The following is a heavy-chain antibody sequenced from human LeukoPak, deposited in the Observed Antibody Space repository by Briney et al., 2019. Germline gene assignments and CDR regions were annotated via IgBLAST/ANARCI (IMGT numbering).Heavy chain of an antibody. J-gene: IGHJ4*02. Sequence: SEALSLTCTVSGGSISSSSYYWGWIRQPPGKGLEWIGSIYYSGSTYYNPPLKSRVTISVDTSKNQFSLKLSSVTAADTAVYYCARRRMAEYYFDYWGQGTLVTVSS. D-gene: IGHD5-24*01. V-gene: IGHV4-39*01. CDR2: IYYSGST. CDR3: ARRRMAEYYFDY. CDR1: GGSISSSSYY.